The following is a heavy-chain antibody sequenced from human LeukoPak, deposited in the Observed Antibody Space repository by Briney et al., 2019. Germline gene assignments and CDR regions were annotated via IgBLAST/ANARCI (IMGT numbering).Heavy chain of an antibody. CDR2: IWYDGSNK. CDR3: AKDRPDAFDI. CDR1: GFTFNSYN. Sequence: GGSLRLSCAASGFTFNSYNMNWVRQAPGKGLEWVAVIWYDGSNKYYADSVKGRFTISRDNSKNTLYLQMNSLRAEDTAVYYCAKDRPDAFDIWGQGTMVTVSS. J-gene: IGHJ3*02. V-gene: IGHV3-33*06.